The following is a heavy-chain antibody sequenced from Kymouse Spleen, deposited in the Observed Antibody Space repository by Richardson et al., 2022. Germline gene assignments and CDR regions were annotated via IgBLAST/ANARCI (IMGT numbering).Heavy chain of an antibody. CDR3: ASLTGTTNFDY. V-gene: IGHV4-39*01. CDR1: GGSISSSSYY. D-gene: IGHD1-7*01. CDR2: IYYSGST. J-gene: IGHJ4*02. Sequence: QLQLQESGPGLVKPSETLSLTCTVSGGSISSSSYYWGWIRQPPGKGLEWIGSIYYSGSTYYNPSLKSRVTISVDTSKNQFSLKLSSVTAADTAVYYCASLTGTTNFDYWGQGTLVTVSS.